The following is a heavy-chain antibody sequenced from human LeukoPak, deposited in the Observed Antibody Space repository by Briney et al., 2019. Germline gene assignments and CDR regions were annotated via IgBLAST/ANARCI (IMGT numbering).Heavy chain of an antibody. V-gene: IGHV3-30*04. CDR3: ARGSTYYDSSGQVPFDY. CDR2: ISKDGSNE. Sequence: ALRLSCAASGFTFSSYGLHWVRQAPGKGLECVAVISKDGSNEYYADPGKGRFTISRDNSKNTLYLQMNSLRAEDTAVYYCARGSTYYDSSGQVPFDYWGQGTLVTVSS. J-gene: IGHJ4*02. D-gene: IGHD3-22*01. CDR1: GFTFSSYG.